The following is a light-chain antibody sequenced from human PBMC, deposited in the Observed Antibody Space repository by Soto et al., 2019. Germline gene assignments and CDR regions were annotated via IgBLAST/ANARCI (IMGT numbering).Light chain of an antibody. V-gene: IGKV3-20*01. CDR1: QSLSSNY. J-gene: IGKJ4*01. CDR2: GAS. CDR3: QQYGSSLLT. Sequence: EIVLTQSPGTLSLSPGERATLSCRASQSLSSNYLAWYQQKPGQAPRLLIYGASNRATGIPDRFSGSGSGTDFTLTISRLEPEDFAVYYCQQYGSSLLTFGGGTKVDIK.